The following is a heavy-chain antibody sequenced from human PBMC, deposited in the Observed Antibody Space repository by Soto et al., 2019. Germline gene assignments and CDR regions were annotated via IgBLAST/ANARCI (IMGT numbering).Heavy chain of an antibody. CDR1: GGSITTGGYY. J-gene: IGHJ4*02. CDR3: ARTKCSGGSCYSWSLDY. D-gene: IGHD2-15*01. V-gene: IGHV4-31*03. Sequence: PSETLSLTCTVSGGSITTGGYYWSWIRQLPGKGLEWIGHRYYSESTYYNPSLKSRVSISLDTSKNQFSLKLSFATAADTAMYYCARTKCSGGSCYSWSLDYWGQGXPVTVYS. CDR2: RYYSEST.